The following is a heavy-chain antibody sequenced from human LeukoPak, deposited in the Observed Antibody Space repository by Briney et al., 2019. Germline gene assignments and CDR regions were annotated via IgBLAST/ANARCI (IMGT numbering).Heavy chain of an antibody. D-gene: IGHD6-19*01. Sequence: ASVKVSCKASVYTFTSYYMHWVRQAPGPGLEWMGLINPSGGSTSCAQKFQGRVTMTRDTSTSTVYMELSSLRSEDTAVYYCARVGSGGQWLGRGEFDYWGQGTLVTVSS. J-gene: IGHJ4*02. CDR1: VYTFTSYY. CDR3: ARVGSGGQWLGRGEFDY. V-gene: IGHV1-46*01. CDR2: INPSGGST.